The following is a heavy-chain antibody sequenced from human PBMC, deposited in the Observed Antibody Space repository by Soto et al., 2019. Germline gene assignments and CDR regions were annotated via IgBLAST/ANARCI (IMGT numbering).Heavy chain of an antibody. J-gene: IGHJ4*02. CDR2: ISGGGNDR. CDR1: GFPFSSYA. CDR3: ARSLFMVAPDNEPFDY. D-gene: IGHD5-12*01. V-gene: IGHV3-23*01. Sequence: GGSLRLSCAASGFPFSSYAMSWVRQTPEKGLEWVAGISGGGNDRYYADFVQGRFTFSRDNSRNILYLQMNGLRADDTAMSFCARSLFMVAPDNEPFDYWGQGTLVTVSS.